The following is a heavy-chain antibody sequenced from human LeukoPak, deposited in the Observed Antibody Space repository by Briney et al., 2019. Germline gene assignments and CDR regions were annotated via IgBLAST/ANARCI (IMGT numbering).Heavy chain of an antibody. CDR3: ARDQDWNPY. CDR1: GFTVSSNY. Sequence: GESLKISCATSGFTVSSNYMSWVRQAPGKGLEWVSVIYSGGNTYYADSVKGRFTISRDNFKSTLYLQMNSLRVEDTAVYYCARDQDWNPYWGQGTLVTVSS. J-gene: IGHJ4*02. V-gene: IGHV3-53*01. CDR2: IYSGGNT. D-gene: IGHD1-1*01.